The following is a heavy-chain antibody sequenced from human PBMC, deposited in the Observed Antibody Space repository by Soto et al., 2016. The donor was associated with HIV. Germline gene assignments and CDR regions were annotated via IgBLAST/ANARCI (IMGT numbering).Heavy chain of an antibody. V-gene: IGHV1-46*03. D-gene: IGHD2-15*01. CDR2: INPSGGST. CDR3: ARDVVVVAATPSWFDP. J-gene: IGHJ5*02. CDR1: GYTFTSYY. Sequence: QVQLVQSGAEVKKPGASVKVSCKASGYTFTSYYMHWVRQAPGQGLEWMGIINPSGGSTSYAQKFQGRVTMTRDTSTSTVYMELSSLRSEDTAVYYCARDVVVVAATPSWFDPWAREPWSPSPQ.